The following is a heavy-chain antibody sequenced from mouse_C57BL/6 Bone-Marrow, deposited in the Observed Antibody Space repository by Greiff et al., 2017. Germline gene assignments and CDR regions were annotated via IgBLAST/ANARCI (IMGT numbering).Heavy chain of an antibody. CDR2: IYPGGGYT. V-gene: IGHV1-63*01. CDR3: AREGDYDFFFAY. D-gene: IGHD2-4*01. Sequence: QVQLQQSGAELVRPGTSVKMSCKASGYTFTNYWIGWAKQRPGHGLEWIGDIYPGGGYTNYNEKFKGKATLTADKSSSTAYMQFSSLTSEDSSIYYCAREGDYDFFFAYWGQGTLVTVSA. J-gene: IGHJ3*01. CDR1: GYTFTNYW.